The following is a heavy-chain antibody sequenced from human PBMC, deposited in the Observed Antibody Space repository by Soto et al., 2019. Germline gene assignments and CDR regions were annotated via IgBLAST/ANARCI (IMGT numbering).Heavy chain of an antibody. J-gene: IGHJ4*02. CDR2: IYYSGST. CDR1: GGSFSGYY. Sequence: PSETLSLTCAVYGGSFSGYYWSWIRQPPGKGLEWIGYIYYSGSTNYNPSLKSRVTISVDTSKNQFSLKLSSVTAADTAVYYCARSYGSSSSYFDYWGQGTLVTVSS. D-gene: IGHD6-6*01. CDR3: ARSYGSSSSYFDY. V-gene: IGHV4-59*08.